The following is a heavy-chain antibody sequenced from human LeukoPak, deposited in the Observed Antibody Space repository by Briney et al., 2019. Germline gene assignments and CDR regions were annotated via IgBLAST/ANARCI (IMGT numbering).Heavy chain of an antibody. V-gene: IGHV3-23*01. CDR3: ARAVVLTGSECYFDF. CDR1: GFTFSSYA. Sequence: GGSLRLSCAASGFTFSSYAMTWVRQAPGKGLEWVSVTSTSGGNTYYADSVKGRFTISRDNSRNTLYLQMNSLRAEDTAVYYCARAVVLTGSECYFDFWGRGTLVTVSS. CDR2: TSTSGGNT. D-gene: IGHD3-9*01. J-gene: IGHJ4*02.